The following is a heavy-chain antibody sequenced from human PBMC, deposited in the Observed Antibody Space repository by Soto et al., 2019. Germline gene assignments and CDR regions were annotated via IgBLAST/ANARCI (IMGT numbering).Heavy chain of an antibody. CDR1: GFTFSDYY. CDR3: VREMPVPIRGGYYYYSVLDA. V-gene: IGHV3-11*04. J-gene: IGHJ6*02. Sequence: GGSLRLSCAASGFTFSDYYMSWIRQAPGKGLEWVSYISSSGSTIYYADSVKGRFTISRDNAKSSLYLQMNSLRVEDTAVYYCVREMPVPIRGGYYYYSVLDAWGQGTTVTVSS. D-gene: IGHD2-2*01. CDR2: ISSSGSTI.